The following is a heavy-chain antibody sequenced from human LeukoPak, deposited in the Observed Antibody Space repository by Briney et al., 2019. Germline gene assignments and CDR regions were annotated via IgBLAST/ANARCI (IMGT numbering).Heavy chain of an antibody. CDR3: ATTVVPGVTLYFDL. V-gene: IGHV1-24*01. D-gene: IGHD3-3*01. CDR2: FDSEAGKT. Sequence: GASVKVSCKVSGDGLSELSMHWVRHIPGKGLEWMGGFDSEAGKTGYAQNFKGRATMTEDTSTDTAYMELSSLRSGDTAVYFCATTVVPGVTLYFDLWGQGTPVTVSS. J-gene: IGHJ4*02. CDR1: GDGLSELS.